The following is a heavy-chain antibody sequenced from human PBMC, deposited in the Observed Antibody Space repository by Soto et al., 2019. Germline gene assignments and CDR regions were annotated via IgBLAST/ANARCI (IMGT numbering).Heavy chain of an antibody. V-gene: IGHV4-34*01. D-gene: IGHD3-3*01. CDR3: ARKFWLVAPNWFDP. J-gene: IGHJ5*02. CDR2: INHSGST. CDR1: GGSFSGYY. Sequence: SETLSLTCAVYGGSFSGYYWSWIRQPPGKGLEWIGEINHSGSTNYNPSLKSRVTISVDTSKNQFSLKLSSVTAADTAVYYCARKFWLVAPNWFDPWGQGTLVTVSS.